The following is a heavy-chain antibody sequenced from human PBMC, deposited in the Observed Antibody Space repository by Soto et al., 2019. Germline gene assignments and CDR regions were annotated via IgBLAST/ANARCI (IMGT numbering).Heavy chain of an antibody. CDR3: VRDTQDDFWSGYYRDY. CDR2: ISSSSSTI. V-gene: IGHV3-48*02. Sequence: GGSLRLSCAASGFTFSSYSMNWVRQAPGKGLEWVSYISSSSSTIYYADSVKGRFTISRDNAKNSLYLQMNSLRDEDTVVFYCVRDTQDDFWSGYYRDYWGQGTLVTVSS. CDR1: GFTFSSYS. J-gene: IGHJ4*02. D-gene: IGHD3-3*01.